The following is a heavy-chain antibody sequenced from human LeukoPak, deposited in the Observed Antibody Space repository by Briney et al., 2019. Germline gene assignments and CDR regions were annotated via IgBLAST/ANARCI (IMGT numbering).Heavy chain of an antibody. J-gene: IGHJ4*02. Sequence: PGGSLRLSCAASGFTFSSYAMSWVRQAPGKGLEWVSAISGSGGSTYYADSVKGRLTISRDNSKNTLYLQMNSLRAEDTAVYYCAKVLGFFTMVRGVPLDYWGQGTLVTVSS. V-gene: IGHV3-23*01. CDR1: GFTFSSYA. CDR3: AKVLGFFTMVRGVPLDY. CDR2: ISGSGGST. D-gene: IGHD3-10*01.